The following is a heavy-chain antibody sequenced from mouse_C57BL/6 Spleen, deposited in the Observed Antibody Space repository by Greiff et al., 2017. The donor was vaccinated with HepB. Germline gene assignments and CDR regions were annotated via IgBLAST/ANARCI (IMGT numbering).Heavy chain of an antibody. Sequence: EVQLQQSGAELVRPGASVKLSCTASGFNIKDYYMHWVKQRPEQGLEWIGRIDPEDGDTEYAPKFQGKATMTADTSSNTAYLQLSSLTSEDTAVYYCTTDYSNSAWFAYWGQGTLVTVSA. CDR3: TTDYSNSAWFAY. J-gene: IGHJ3*01. D-gene: IGHD2-5*01. V-gene: IGHV14-1*01. CDR1: GFNIKDYY. CDR2: IDPEDGDT.